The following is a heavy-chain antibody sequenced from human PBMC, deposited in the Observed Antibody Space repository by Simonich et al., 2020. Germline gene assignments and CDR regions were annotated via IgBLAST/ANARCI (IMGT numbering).Heavy chain of an antibody. CDR3: ARSRYCTNGVCYNWFDP. D-gene: IGHD2-8*01. J-gene: IGHJ5*02. V-gene: IGHV1-8*03. CDR2: MNPNSGNT. CDR1: GYTFTSYD. Sequence: QVQLVQSGAEVKKTGASVKVSCKASGYTFTSYDINWVRQATGQGLEGKGWMNPNSGNTSNAQKFQGRVTNTRNTSISTAYMELSSLRSEDTAVYYCARSRYCTNGVCYNWFDPWGQGTLVTVSS.